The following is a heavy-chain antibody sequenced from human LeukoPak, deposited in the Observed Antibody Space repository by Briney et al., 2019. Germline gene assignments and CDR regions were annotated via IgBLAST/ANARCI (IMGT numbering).Heavy chain of an antibody. J-gene: IGHJ3*02. V-gene: IGHV1-2*02. CDR2: INPKSGGT. D-gene: IGHD3-22*01. CDR1: GYSFSDYY. CDR3: ARDDNAFDI. Sequence: GASVKVSCKASGYSFSDYYMHWVRQAPGQGLEWMGWINPKSGGTFFAQKFQGRVTLTRDTSISTAYMELSRLRSDDTAVYYCARDDNAFDIWGQGTMVTVSS.